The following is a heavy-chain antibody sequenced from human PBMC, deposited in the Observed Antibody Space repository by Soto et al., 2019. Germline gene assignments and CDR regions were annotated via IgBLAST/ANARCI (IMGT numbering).Heavy chain of an antibody. Sequence: SETLSLTCGVYGGSIRGYYLSWIRQSPGKGLEWIGDINDNVGTNYNPSLKSRVTTSLGTSKKQVSLMVSSVTAADTAVYYCARGRYSYETIYYKFYYSALDVWGQGTTVTVSS. CDR1: GGSIRGYY. D-gene: IGHD3-10*01. CDR2: INDNVGT. CDR3: ARGRYSYETIYYKFYYSALDV. V-gene: IGHV4-34*01. J-gene: IGHJ6*02.